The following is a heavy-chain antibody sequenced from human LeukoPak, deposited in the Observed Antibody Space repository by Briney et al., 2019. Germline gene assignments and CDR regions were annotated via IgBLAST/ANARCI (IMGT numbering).Heavy chain of an antibody. CDR1: GFTFSDYY. CDR2: ISSTSSYT. Sequence: GGSLRLSCAASGFTFSDYYMNWIRQAPGKGLEWVPYISSTSSYTNYADSVKGRFTISRDNAKNSLYLQLNSLRAEDTAVYYCARENGTSTTFHYWGQGTLVTVSS. CDR3: ARENGTSTTFHY. D-gene: IGHD2-2*01. J-gene: IGHJ4*02. V-gene: IGHV3-11*05.